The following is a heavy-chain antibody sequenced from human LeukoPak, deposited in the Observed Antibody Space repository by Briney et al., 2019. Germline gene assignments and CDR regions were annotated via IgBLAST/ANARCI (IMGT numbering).Heavy chain of an antibody. J-gene: IGHJ4*02. CDR2: IYYSGST. V-gene: IGHV4-31*03. CDR3: ASQDYYDSSGYGDY. CDR1: GGSISSGGYD. D-gene: IGHD3-22*01. Sequence: SETLSLTCTGSGGSISSGGYDWSWIRQHPGKGLEWIGYIYYSGSTYYNPSLKSRVTISVDTSKNQFSLKLSSVTAADTAVYYCASQDYYDSSGYGDYCGQGTLVTVSS.